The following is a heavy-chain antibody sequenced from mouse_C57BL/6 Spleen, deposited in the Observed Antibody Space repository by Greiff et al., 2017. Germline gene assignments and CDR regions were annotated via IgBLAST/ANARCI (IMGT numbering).Heavy chain of an antibody. CDR1: GYSFTGYY. CDR3: AKYGSSSYFDV. V-gene: IGHV1-42*01. D-gene: IGHD1-1*01. CDR2: INPSTGGT. Sequence: EVKLMESGPELVKPGASVKISCKASGYSFTGYYMNWVKQSPEKSLEWIGEINPSTGGTTYNQKFKAKATLTVDKSSSTAYMQLKSLTSEDSAVYYCAKYGSSSYFDVWGTGTTVTVSS. J-gene: IGHJ1*03.